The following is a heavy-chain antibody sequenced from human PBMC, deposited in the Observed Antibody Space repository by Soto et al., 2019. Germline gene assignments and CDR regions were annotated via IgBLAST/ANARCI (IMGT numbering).Heavy chain of an antibody. CDR3: AKVRRDFAWLSELDYFDY. D-gene: IGHD3-9*01. CDR1: GFAFDING. Sequence: EVQLLDSGGGLVQPGGSLRLSCAASGFAFDINGMTWVRQVPGKGLEWVSAISAGGGTTYYADPVKGRFTISRDNSKNMLYLQMNSLRDEDTAVYYCAKVRRDFAWLSELDYFDYWGQGTPVTVSS. J-gene: IGHJ4*02. CDR2: ISAGGGTT. V-gene: IGHV3-23*01.